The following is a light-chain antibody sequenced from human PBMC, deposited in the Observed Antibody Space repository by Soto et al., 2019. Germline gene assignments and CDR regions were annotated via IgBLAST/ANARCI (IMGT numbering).Light chain of an antibody. CDR3: SSYTSSSTRV. Sequence: QSALTQPASVSGSPGQSITISCTGTSSDVGGYKYVSWYQQHPGEAPKLMIYDVSNRPSGVSNRFSGSKSGNTASLTISGLQAEDAADYYCSSYTSSSTRVFGARTKLTAL. CDR2: DVS. V-gene: IGLV2-14*01. J-gene: IGLJ1*01. CDR1: SSDVGGYKY.